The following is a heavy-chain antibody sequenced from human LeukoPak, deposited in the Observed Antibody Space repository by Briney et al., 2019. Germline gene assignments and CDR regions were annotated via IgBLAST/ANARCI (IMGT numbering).Heavy chain of an antibody. Sequence: ASVKVSCKASGYTFTSYDINWVRQATGQGLEWMGWMNPNSGNTGYAQKLQGRVTITRNTSISTAYMELSSLRSEDTAVYYCARGNRFIDYSNYEVWFDPWGQGTLVTVSS. D-gene: IGHD4-11*01. CDR3: ARGNRFIDYSNYEVWFDP. CDR1: GYTFTSYD. J-gene: IGHJ5*02. CDR2: MNPNSGNT. V-gene: IGHV1-8*03.